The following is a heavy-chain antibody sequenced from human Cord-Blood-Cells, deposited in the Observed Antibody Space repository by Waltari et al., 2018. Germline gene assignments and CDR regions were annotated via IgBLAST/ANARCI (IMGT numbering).Heavy chain of an antibody. V-gene: IGHV1-2*02. CDR2: SNPNSGGT. CDR1: GYTFTGYY. J-gene: IGHJ5*02. CDR3: ARDWDIVATNWFDP. D-gene: IGHD5-12*01. Sequence: QVQLVQSGAEVKQPGASVKVSCKASGYTFTGYYMHWVRQAPGQGLGWRGLSNPNSGGTNYAQKFQGRVTMTRDTSISTAYMELSRLRSDDTAVYYCARDWDIVATNWFDPWGQGTLVTVSS.